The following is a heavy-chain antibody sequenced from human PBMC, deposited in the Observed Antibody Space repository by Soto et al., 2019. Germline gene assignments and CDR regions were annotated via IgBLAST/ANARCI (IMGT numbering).Heavy chain of an antibody. Sequence: EVQLVESGGGLVQPGRSLRLSCAASGFTFDDYAMHWVRQAPGKGLEWVSGISWNSGSIGYADSVKGRFTISRDNAKNSLYLQMNSLRAEDTALYYCAKDLSIEVAGTYGFDYWGQGTLVTVSS. CDR2: ISWNSGSI. D-gene: IGHD6-19*01. V-gene: IGHV3-9*01. CDR1: GFTFDDYA. CDR3: AKDLSIEVAGTYGFDY. J-gene: IGHJ4*02.